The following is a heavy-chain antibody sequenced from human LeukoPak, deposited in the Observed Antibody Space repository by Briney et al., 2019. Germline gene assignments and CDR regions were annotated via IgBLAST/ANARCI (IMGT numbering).Heavy chain of an antibody. Sequence: VASVKVSCKASGYTFTGYYIHWVRQAPGQGLEWMGQINPNSGGTNYAQKFQGRVTMTRDTSISTAYMELSRLRSDDTAVYYCARDGDESSSWYPNWFDPWGQGTLVTVSS. V-gene: IGHV1-2*06. D-gene: IGHD6-13*01. CDR2: INPNSGGT. J-gene: IGHJ5*02. CDR1: GYTFTGYY. CDR3: ARDGDESSSWYPNWFDP.